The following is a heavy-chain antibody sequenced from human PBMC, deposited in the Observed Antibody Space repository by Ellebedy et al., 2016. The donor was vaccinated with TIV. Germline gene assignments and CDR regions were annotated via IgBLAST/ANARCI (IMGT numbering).Heavy chain of an antibody. CDR3: ARDHYCGGDCFPYYYYGMDG. Sequence: PGGSLRLSCAASGFTFSSYEMNWVRQAPGKGLECVSYISSGGYTIFYAVSVKGRFTISRDNAKNSVYLQMNSLRAEDTAVYYCARDHYCGGDCFPYYYYGMDGWGQGTTVTVSS. CDR2: ISSGGYTI. V-gene: IGHV3-48*03. D-gene: IGHD2-21*02. J-gene: IGHJ6*02. CDR1: GFTFSSYE.